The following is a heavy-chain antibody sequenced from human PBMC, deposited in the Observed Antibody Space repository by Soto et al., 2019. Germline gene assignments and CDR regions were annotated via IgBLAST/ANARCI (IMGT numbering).Heavy chain of an antibody. CDR3: ARGYGDYGVFWFDP. CDR1: GGSISSGGYY. Sequence: QVQLQESGPGLVKPSQTLSLTCTVSGGSISSGGYYWSWIRQHPGKGLEWIGYIYYSGSTYYNPSLKRRVTISVDTSKNQFSLKLSSVTAADTAVYYCARGYGDYGVFWFDPWGQGTLVTVSS. V-gene: IGHV4-31*03. CDR2: IYYSGST. J-gene: IGHJ5*02. D-gene: IGHD4-17*01.